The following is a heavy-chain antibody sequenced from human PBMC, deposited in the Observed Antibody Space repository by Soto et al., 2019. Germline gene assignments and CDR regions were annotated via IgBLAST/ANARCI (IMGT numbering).Heavy chain of an antibody. CDR3: ATDRDHLSQLSNLTFAPLDI. D-gene: IGHD1-1*01. J-gene: IGHJ3*02. CDR1: GYTHTDLS. V-gene: IGHV1-24*01. Sequence: GASVKLSCKVSGYTHTDLSMHWVRQAPKKGLEWMGGFDPEDGETIYAQKFQGRVTMTEDTSTDTAYMELSSLRSEDTAVYYCATDRDHLSQLSNLTFAPLDIWGQGTMVTVSS. CDR2: FDPEDGET.